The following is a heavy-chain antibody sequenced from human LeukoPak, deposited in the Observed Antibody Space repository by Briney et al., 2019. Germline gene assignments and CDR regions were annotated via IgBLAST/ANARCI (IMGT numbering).Heavy chain of an antibody. J-gene: IGHJ5*02. CDR3: VRGGYSSSLHWFDP. CDR1: GYIFTSYY. V-gene: IGHV1-46*01. D-gene: IGHD6-6*01. CDR2: INPRGGST. Sequence: APVKVSCKASGYIFTSYYMHWVRQAPGQGLEWVGIINPRGGSTSSAQKFQGRVTMTRDTSTSTVYMELSSLRSEDTAVYYCVRGGYSSSLHWFDPWGQGTLVTVSS.